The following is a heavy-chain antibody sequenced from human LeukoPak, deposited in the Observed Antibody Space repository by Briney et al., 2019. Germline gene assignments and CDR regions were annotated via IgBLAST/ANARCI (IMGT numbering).Heavy chain of an antibody. CDR3: AKGYGSGRAYYFDY. Sequence: GGSLRLSCAASGFTFDDYAMHWVRQAPGKGLEWVSGISWNSGSIGYADSVKGRFTISRDNAKNSLYLQMNSLRAEDTALYYCAKGYGSGRAYYFDYWGQGTLVTVSS. V-gene: IGHV3-9*01. CDR1: GFTFDDYA. D-gene: IGHD3-10*01. CDR2: ISWNSGSI. J-gene: IGHJ4*02.